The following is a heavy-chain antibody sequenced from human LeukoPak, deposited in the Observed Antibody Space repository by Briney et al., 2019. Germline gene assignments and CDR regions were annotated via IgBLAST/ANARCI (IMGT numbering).Heavy chain of an antibody. Sequence: GGSLRLSCAASGFTFSSYAMSWVRQAPGKGLEWVSAISGSGGSTYYADSVKGRFAISRDNSKNTLYLQMNSLRAEDTAVYYCAKDYDILTGYYGSWFDPWGQGTLVTVSS. CDR3: AKDYDILTGYYGSWFDP. V-gene: IGHV3-23*01. CDR2: ISGSGGST. J-gene: IGHJ5*02. D-gene: IGHD3-9*01. CDR1: GFTFSSYA.